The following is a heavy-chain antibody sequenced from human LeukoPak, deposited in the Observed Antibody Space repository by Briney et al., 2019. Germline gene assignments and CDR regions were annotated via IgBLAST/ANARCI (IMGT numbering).Heavy chain of an antibody. CDR1: GFTFSSYA. V-gene: IGHV3-23*01. CDR3: AKMGPRYFDWSVDF. D-gene: IGHD3-9*01. J-gene: IGHJ4*02. CDR2: ISGSGGST. Sequence: GASLRLSCAASGFTFSSYAMSWVRQAPGKGLEWVSAISGSGGSTYYADSVRGRFTISRDNSKNTLSLQMNSLRAEDTAVYYCAKMGPRYFDWSVDFWGQGTLVTVSS.